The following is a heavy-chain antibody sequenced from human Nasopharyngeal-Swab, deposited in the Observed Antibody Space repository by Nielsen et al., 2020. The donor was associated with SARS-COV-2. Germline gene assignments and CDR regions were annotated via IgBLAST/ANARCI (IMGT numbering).Heavy chain of an antibody. Sequence: ASVKVSCKASGFTFTSYGISWVRQAPGQGLEWMGWISAYNGNTNYAQKLEGRVTMTTDTSTRTAYMELRSLRSDDTAVYYCARSDDILTVYIHPWCQGTLVTVSA. D-gene: IGHD3-9*01. CDR3: ARSDDILTVYIHP. CDR1: GFTFTSYG. J-gene: IGHJ5*02. V-gene: IGHV1-18*01. CDR2: ISAYNGNT.